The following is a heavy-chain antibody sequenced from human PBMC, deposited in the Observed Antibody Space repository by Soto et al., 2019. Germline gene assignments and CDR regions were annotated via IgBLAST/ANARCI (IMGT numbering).Heavy chain of an antibody. CDR1: GFTFSSYA. Sequence: GGSLRLSCAAPGFTFSSYAMSWVRQAPGKGLEWVSVISGSGGSTHYADSVKGRSTISRDNSKNTLYLQVNSLRAEDTAVYYCAKEADISGYHPDYWGQGTQVTVSS. V-gene: IGHV3-23*01. CDR3: AKEADISGYHPDY. CDR2: ISGSGGST. J-gene: IGHJ4*02. D-gene: IGHD3-22*01.